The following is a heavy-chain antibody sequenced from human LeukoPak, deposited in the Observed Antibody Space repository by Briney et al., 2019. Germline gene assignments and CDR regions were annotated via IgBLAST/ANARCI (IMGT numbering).Heavy chain of an antibody. CDR2: ISWNSGSI. CDR1: GFTFDDYA. J-gene: IGHJ4*02. Sequence: GRSLRLSCAASGFTFDDYAMHWVRQAPGKGLEWVSGISWNSGSIGYADSVKGRFTISRDNSKNTLYLQMNSLRAEDTAVYYCAKEVSFDYWGQGTLVTVSS. CDR3: AKEVSFDY. V-gene: IGHV3-9*01. D-gene: IGHD2/OR15-2a*01.